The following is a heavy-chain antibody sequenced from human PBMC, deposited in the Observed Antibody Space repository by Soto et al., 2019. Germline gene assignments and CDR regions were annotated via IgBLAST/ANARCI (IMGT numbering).Heavy chain of an antibody. V-gene: IGHV4-39*01. D-gene: IGHD3-22*01. CDR2: IYYSGST. CDR1: GGSISSSSYY. Sequence: SETLSLTCTVSGGSISSSSYYWGWIRQPPGKGLEWIGSIYYSGSTYYNPSLKSRVTISVDTSKNQFSLKLSSVTAADTAVYYCARHPLYYYDSSGYYSFDYWGQGTLVPVSS. J-gene: IGHJ4*02. CDR3: ARHPLYYYDSSGYYSFDY.